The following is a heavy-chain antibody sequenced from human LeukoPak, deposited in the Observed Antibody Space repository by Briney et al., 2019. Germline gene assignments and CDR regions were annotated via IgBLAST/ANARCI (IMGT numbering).Heavy chain of an antibody. V-gene: IGHV3-7*01. CDR2: IRQDGGTK. Sequence: PGGSLRLSCAASGFTFSNYLMTWLRQAPGRGLEWVANIRQDGGTKYYVDSVKGRFTISRDNAMNSLYLQMNSLRAEDTAVHYCARDQAPSFSGGHYDAFDIWGQGTVVTVSS. CDR3: ARDQAPSFSGGHYDAFDI. D-gene: IGHD1-26*01. CDR1: GFTFSNYL. J-gene: IGHJ3*02.